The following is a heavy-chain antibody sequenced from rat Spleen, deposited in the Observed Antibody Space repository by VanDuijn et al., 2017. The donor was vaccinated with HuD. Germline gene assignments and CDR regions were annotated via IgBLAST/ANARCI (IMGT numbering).Heavy chain of an antibody. CDR2: ISYEGSNT. V-gene: IGHV5-22*01. Sequence: EVQLVESGGGLVQPGRSLKLSCAASGRTFSDYYMAWVRQAPKKGLEGVASISYEGSNTYYGDSVKGRFTISRDHAKSTLYLQMNSLRSEDAATYYCARLRWDVMDAWGQGASVTVSS. CDR1: GRTFSDYY. CDR3: ARLRWDVMDA. J-gene: IGHJ4*01. D-gene: IGHD1-5*01.